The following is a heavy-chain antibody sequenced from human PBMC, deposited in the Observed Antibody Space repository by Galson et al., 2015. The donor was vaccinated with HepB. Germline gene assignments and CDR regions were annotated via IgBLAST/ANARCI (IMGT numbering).Heavy chain of an antibody. J-gene: IGHJ1*01. CDR2: VNRGGSA. Sequence: ETLSLTCGVSSGSFTNYDWNWVRQAPGKGPEWIGEVNRGGSANVNPSLQSRVTITRDTSKSQFSPRLSSITAADTAMYYCVAGPFGPRFQFWYSPVYLQHWGRGTQVIVSS. V-gene: IGHV4-34*01. D-gene: IGHD2-21*01. CDR3: VAGPFGPRFQFWYSPVYLQH. CDR1: SGSFTNYD.